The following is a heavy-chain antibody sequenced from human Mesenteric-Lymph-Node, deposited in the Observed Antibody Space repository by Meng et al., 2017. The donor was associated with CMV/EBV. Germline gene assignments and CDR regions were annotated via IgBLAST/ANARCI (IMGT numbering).Heavy chain of an antibody. D-gene: IGHD4-23*01. Sequence: HEWGEGRLKPSWTLLPPCVVYDGSVMGYYWGWIRQPPGQGMEWIGEINHSGSTNYNPSLKCRVTISVDTSKNQFSLKLSSVTAADTAVYYCARHQRWLKTEGGFNYWGQGTLVTVSS. CDR1: DGSVMGYY. J-gene: IGHJ4*02. V-gene: IGHV4-34*01. CDR2: INHSGST. CDR3: ARHQRWLKTEGGFNY.